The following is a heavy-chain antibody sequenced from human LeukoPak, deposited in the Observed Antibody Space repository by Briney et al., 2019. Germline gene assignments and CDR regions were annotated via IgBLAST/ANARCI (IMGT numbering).Heavy chain of an antibody. CDR3: ARDRRGEYYYYHMDV. CDR2: IKQDGSEK. V-gene: IGHV3-7*01. Sequence: GGSLRLSCAASGFTFSSYWMSWVRQAPGKGLEWVANIKQDGSEKYYVDSVKGRFTISRDNAKNSLYLQMNSLRAEDTAVYYCARDRRGEYYYYHMDVWGKGTTVTISS. J-gene: IGHJ6*03. CDR1: GFTFSSYW. D-gene: IGHD3-10*01.